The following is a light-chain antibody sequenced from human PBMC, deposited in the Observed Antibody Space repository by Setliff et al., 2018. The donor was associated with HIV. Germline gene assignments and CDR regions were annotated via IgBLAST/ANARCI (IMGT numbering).Light chain of an antibody. Sequence: SYELTQPPSVSVSPRQTAKITCSGTALPKQYTYWYQQKPGQAPVLVIFNDSKRPSGIPERFSGSSSGTTVTLYITGVQAEDEADYYCQSADTGGVGVFGGGTQLTVL. V-gene: IGLV3-25*03. CDR3: QSADTGGVGV. CDR1: ALPKQY. J-gene: IGLJ3*02. CDR2: NDS.